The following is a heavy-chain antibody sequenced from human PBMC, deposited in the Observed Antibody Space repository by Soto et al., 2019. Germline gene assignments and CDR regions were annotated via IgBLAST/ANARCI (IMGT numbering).Heavy chain of an antibody. CDR2: INAGNGNT. CDR1: GYTFTSYA. D-gene: IGHD3-22*01. V-gene: IGHV1-3*01. Sequence: ASVKVSCKASGYTFTSYAMNWVRQAPGQRLEWMGWINAGNGNTKYSQKFQGRVTITRDTSASTAYMELSSLRSEDTAVYYCARYSSTYSAYYYDSSGYYPWGQGTLVTVSS. J-gene: IGHJ5*02. CDR3: ARYSSTYSAYYYDSSGYYP.